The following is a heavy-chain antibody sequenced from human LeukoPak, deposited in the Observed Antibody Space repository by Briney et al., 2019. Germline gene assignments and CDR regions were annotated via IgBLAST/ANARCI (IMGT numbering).Heavy chain of an antibody. CDR3: ARGRLDGGYSYLDWFDP. J-gene: IGHJ5*02. CDR2: ISSTSTYI. V-gene: IGHV3-21*01. Sequence: GGSLRLSCAASGFTFSSCSMTWVRQAPGKGLECVSSISSTSTYIYYADSVKGRFTISRDNAKNSLYLQMNSLRAEDTAVYYCARGRLDGGYSYLDWFDPWGQGTLVTVSS. D-gene: IGHD5-18*01. CDR1: GFTFSSCS.